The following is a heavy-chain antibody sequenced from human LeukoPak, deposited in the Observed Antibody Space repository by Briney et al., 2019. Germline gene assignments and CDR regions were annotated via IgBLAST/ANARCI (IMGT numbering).Heavy chain of an antibody. CDR3: ARDTLTVTTASYYYYYMDV. V-gene: IGHV3-21*01. J-gene: IGHJ6*03. CDR2: ISSSSIYI. Sequence: GGSLRLSCAASGFTFSTYSMNWVRQAPGKGLEWVSSISSSSIYIYYADSVKGRFTISRDNAKNSLYLQMNSLRAEDTAVYYCARDTLTVTTASYYYYYMDVWGKGTTVTISS. CDR1: GFTFSTYS. D-gene: IGHD4-17*01.